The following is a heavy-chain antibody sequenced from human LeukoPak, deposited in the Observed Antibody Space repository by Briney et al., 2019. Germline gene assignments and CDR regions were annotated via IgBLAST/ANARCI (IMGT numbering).Heavy chain of an antibody. CDR2: IYIGGNT. CDR1: GFTVSSNY. V-gene: IGHV3-66*01. J-gene: IGHJ3*02. D-gene: IGHD2-21*01. CDR3: ARTDWPYAFDI. Sequence: PGGSLRLSCAASGFTVSSNYMSWVRQAPGKGLEWVSVIYIGGNTYYADSVKDRFTISRDNSKNTLYLQMNSLRAEDTAVYYCARTDWPYAFDIWGQGTIATVSS.